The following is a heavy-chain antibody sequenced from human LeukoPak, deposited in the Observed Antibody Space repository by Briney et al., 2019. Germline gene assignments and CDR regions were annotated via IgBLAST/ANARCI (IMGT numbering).Heavy chain of an antibody. D-gene: IGHD7-27*01. V-gene: IGHV4-34*01. CDR2: INHSGST. CDR3: ARGGLGYYYYMDV. CDR1: GGSFSGYY. Sequence: SETLSLTCAVYGGSFSGYYWSWIRQPPGKGLEWIGEINHSGSTNYNPSLKSRVTISVDKSKNQFSLNLNSVTTADTAVYYCARGGLGYYYYMDVWGRGTTVTVSS. J-gene: IGHJ6*03.